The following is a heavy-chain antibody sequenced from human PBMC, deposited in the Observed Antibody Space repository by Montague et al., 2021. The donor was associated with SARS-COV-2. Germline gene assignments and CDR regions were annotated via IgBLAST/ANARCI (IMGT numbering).Heavy chain of an antibody. J-gene: IGHJ5*02. CDR2: IYYNGTT. CDR1: GGSISSYY. D-gene: IGHD2-2*01. V-gene: IGHV4-59*01. CDR3: ARARGYQLLSGWFDP. Sequence: SETLSLTCTVSGGSISSYYWSWIRQPPGKGLEWIGYIYYNGTTNYSPSLKGRVPISVDTSKNQFYLEMNSVTAADTAVYYCARARGYQLLSGWFDPWGQGTLVTVSS.